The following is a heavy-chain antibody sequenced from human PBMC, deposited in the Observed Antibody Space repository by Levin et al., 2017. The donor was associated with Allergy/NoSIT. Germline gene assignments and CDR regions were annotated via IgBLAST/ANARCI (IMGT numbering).Heavy chain of an antibody. CDR3: ARARLNIVVVVAAQSFDY. Sequence: SETLSLTCAVYGGSFSGYYWSWIRQPPGKGLEWIGEINHSGSTNYNPSLKSRVTISVDTSKNQFSLKLSSVTAADTAVYYCARARLNIVVVVAAQSFDYWGQGTLVTVSS. D-gene: IGHD2-15*01. J-gene: IGHJ4*02. CDR2: INHSGST. CDR1: GGSFSGYY. V-gene: IGHV4-34*01.